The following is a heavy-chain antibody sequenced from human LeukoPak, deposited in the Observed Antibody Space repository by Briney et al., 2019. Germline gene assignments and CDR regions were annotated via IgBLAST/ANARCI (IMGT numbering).Heavy chain of an antibody. J-gene: IGHJ6*03. CDR3: ARNLYDSGYDSIRFFSYYYYMDV. Sequence: ASVQVSCKVSGYTFTGYYMHWVRQAPGQGLEWMGWVNPNSGGTNYAQKFQGRVTMTRDTSISTAYMELSRLRSDDTAVYYCARNLYDSGYDSIRFFSYYYYMDVWGKGTTVTVSS. D-gene: IGHD5-12*01. CDR2: VNPNSGGT. V-gene: IGHV1-2*02. CDR1: GYTFTGYY.